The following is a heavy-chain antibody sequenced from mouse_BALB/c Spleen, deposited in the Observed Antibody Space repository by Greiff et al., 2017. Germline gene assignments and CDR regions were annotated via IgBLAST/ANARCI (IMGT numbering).Heavy chain of an antibody. CDR3: ARRGNYEDYYAMDY. CDR2: INPDSSTI. Sequence: EVQLQESGGGLVQPGGSLKLSCAASGFDFSRYWMSWVRQAPGKGLEWIGEINPDSSTINYTPSLKDKFIISRDNAKNTLYLQMSKVRSEDTALYYCARRGNYEDYYAMDYWGQGTSVTVSS. CDR1: GFDFSRYW. V-gene: IGHV4-1*02. J-gene: IGHJ4*01. D-gene: IGHD2-1*01.